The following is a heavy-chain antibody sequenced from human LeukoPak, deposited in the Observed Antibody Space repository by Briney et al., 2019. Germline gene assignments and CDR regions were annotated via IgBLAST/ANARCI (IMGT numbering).Heavy chain of an antibody. V-gene: IGHV3-23*01. CDR2: ISGSGGST. CDR3: AKDRIRGCSSTSCYPGGFDY. J-gene: IGHJ4*02. D-gene: IGHD2-2*01. Sequence: PGGSLRLSCAASGFTFSSYAMSWVRQAPGKGLEWVSAISGSGGSTYYADSVKGRFTISRDNSKNTLYLQMNSLRAEDTAVYYCAKDRIRGCSSTSCYPGGFDYWGQGTLVTVSS. CDR1: GFTFSSYA.